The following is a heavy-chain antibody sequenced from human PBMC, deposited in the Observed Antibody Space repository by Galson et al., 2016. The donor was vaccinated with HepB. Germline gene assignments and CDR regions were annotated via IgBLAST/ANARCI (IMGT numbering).Heavy chain of an antibody. V-gene: IGHV3-30*04. J-gene: IGHJ2*01. Sequence: SLRLSCAVSGFTFRSYAMSWVRQAPGKGLEWVAVISYDGSSKYYADSVKGRFTISRDNSKNTLYVQMNSLNSEDTAVYYCARVSVVRRYFDLWGRGTLVTVSS. CDR3: ARVSVVRRYFDL. CDR2: ISYDGSSK. CDR1: GFTFRSYA. D-gene: IGHD3-22*01.